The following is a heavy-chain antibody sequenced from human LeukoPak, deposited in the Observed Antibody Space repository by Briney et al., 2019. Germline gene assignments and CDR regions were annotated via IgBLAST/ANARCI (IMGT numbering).Heavy chain of an antibody. V-gene: IGHV1-69*13. CDR3: ARSIAVARTGLYFDY. CDR2: IIPIFGTA. D-gene: IGHD6-19*01. CDR1: GGTFSSYA. J-gene: IGHJ4*02. Sequence: SVKVSCKASGGTFSSYAISWVRQAPGQGLEWMGGIIPIFGTANYAQKFQGRVTITADESTSTAYMELRSLRSDDTAVYYCARSIAVARTGLYFDYWGQGTLVTVSS.